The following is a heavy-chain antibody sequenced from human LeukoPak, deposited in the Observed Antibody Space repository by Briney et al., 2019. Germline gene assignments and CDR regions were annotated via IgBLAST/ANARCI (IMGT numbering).Heavy chain of an antibody. D-gene: IGHD3-22*01. CDR1: GGSISSYC. J-gene: IGHJ3*02. CDR2: IYYSGST. V-gene: IGHV4-59*08. Sequence: SETLSLTCTVSGGSISSYCWSWVRQPPGKGLEWIGYIYYSGSTNYNPSLKSRVTISVDTSKNQFSLKLSSVTVAATAVYYCARLPLYYDSSFDIWGQGTMVTVSS. CDR3: ARLPLYYDSSFDI.